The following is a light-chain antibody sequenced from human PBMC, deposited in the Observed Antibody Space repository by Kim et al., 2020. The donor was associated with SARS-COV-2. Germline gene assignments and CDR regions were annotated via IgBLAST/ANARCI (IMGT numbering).Light chain of an antibody. J-gene: IGLJ3*02. CDR3: QTWGSGIRV. CDR1: SGHSSFA. Sequence: ASVKLTCTLSSGHSSFAIAWHQQHPEKGTRYLMKVNSDGSHSKGDGIPDRFSGSSSGAERYLTISSLQSEDEADYYCQTWGSGIRVFGGGTKVTVL. CDR2: VNSDGSH. V-gene: IGLV4-69*01.